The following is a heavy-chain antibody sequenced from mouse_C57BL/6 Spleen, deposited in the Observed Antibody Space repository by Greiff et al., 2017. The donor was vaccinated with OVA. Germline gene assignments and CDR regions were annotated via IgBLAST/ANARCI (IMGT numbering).Heavy chain of an antibody. CDR1: GFTFSDYG. Sequence: EVQLVESGGGLVKPGGSLKLSCAASGFTFSDYGMHWVRQAPEKGLEWVAYISSGSSTIYYAATVTGRSTISRDNAKHTLLLQKTSVRWEDTDIDFCARDGNCDAMDYWGQGTSVTVSS. J-gene: IGHJ4*01. V-gene: IGHV5-17*01. CDR3: ARDGNCDAMDY. CDR2: ISSGSSTI. D-gene: IGHD2-1*01.